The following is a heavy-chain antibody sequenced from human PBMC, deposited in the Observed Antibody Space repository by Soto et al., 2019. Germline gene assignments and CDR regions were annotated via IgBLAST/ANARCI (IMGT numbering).Heavy chain of an antibody. CDR1: GGSISSGGYY. CDR2: ISYSGST. CDR3: ARVRSIAAQTPAFDI. J-gene: IGHJ3*02. V-gene: IGHV4-31*03. D-gene: IGHD6-6*01. Sequence: PSETLSLTCTVYGGSISSGGYYWSWIRQHPGKGLEGLGYISYSGSTYYNLSLQSRVTISIYTSKNQFSLKLSSVTAADTAVYYCARVRSIAAQTPAFDIWGQVTMVTVSS.